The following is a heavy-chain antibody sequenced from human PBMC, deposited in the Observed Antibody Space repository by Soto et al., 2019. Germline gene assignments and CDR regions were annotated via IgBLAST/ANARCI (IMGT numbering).Heavy chain of an antibody. V-gene: IGHV3-23*01. CDR1: GFTFSSYG. J-gene: IGHJ4*02. CDR3: ATLARTKDFDY. D-gene: IGHD2-8*01. Sequence: EVQLLESGGGLVQPGGSLRLSCAASGFTFSSYGMTWVRQAPGKGLEWVSGISTSGDGTYYADSVKGRFTISRDNSKNTLCLQMNSLRAEDTAVYYCATLARTKDFDYWGQGTLVTVSS. CDR2: ISTSGDGT.